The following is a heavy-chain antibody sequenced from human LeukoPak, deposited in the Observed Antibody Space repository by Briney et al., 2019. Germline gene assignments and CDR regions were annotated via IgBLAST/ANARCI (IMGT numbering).Heavy chain of an antibody. V-gene: IGHV4-39*01. CDR2: IFYSGSA. CDR1: GDSISSTSYY. Sequence: SETLSLTCIVSGDSISSTSYYWAWIRQPPGKGLEWIGMIFYSGSAYYTPSLRGRVTLSVDTSRNQFSLNLISVAAADTGVYFCARQQSDTSLFDPWGQGTLVTVSS. D-gene: IGHD2-21*02. CDR3: ARQQSDTSLFDP. J-gene: IGHJ5*02.